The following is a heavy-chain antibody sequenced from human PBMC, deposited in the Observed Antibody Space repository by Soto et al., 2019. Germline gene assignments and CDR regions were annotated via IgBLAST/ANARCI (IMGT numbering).Heavy chain of an antibody. Sequence: GSVKVCFKACGLSFSGYFLHLVRRAPGQGLEWMGRINPNSGVANFAQKFQVRVTLTTNTSISTGYMELSSLRSDDTAVYYCARDNGPLWYRTRGMDVWGQGTTVTVSS. D-gene: IGHD3-10*01. CDR3: ARDNGPLWYRTRGMDV. CDR2: INPNSGVA. J-gene: IGHJ6*02. V-gene: IGHV1-2*02. CDR1: GLSFSGYF.